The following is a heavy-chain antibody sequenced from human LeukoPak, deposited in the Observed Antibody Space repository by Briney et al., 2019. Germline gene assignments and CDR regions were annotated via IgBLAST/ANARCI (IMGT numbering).Heavy chain of an antibody. V-gene: IGHV4-34*01. CDR2: INHSGST. CDR1: GGSFSGYY. Sequence: PSETLSLTCAVYGGSFSGYYWSWIRQPPGKGLEWIGEINHSGSTNYNPSLKSRVTISVDTPKNQFSLKLSSVTAADTAVYYCARGSWIQLLDYWGQGTLVTVSS. D-gene: IGHD5-18*01. J-gene: IGHJ4*02. CDR3: ARGSWIQLLDY.